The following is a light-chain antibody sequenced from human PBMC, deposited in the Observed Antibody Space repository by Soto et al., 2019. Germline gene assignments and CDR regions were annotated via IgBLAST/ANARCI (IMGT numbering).Light chain of an antibody. V-gene: IGKV3-15*01. CDR2: GAS. J-gene: IGKJ1*01. CDR1: QSVSSN. Sequence: EIVMTQSPATLSVSPGERATLSCRASQSVSSNLAWYQQKPGQAPRLLIYGASTRATGVPARISGSASGTEFTLTISSLQSEDFEVYSCQQYNTWHPKFGQGTKVNI. CDR3: QQYNTWHPK.